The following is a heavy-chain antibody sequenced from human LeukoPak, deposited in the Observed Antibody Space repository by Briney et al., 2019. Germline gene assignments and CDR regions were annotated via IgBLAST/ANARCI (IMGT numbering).Heavy chain of an antibody. CDR3: AKDRSCINDVCHGGFDY. V-gene: IGHV3-23*01. CDR2: IGISDVDR. CDR1: GFTISSQA. Sequence: PGGSLRLSCAASGFTISSQAMSWVRQAPGKGLECVSTIGISDVDRHYADSVKGRFTISRDNSKDTVYLQMNSLRAEDTAVYYCAKDRSCINDVCHGGFDYWGQGTLVTVSS. D-gene: IGHD2-8*01. J-gene: IGHJ4*02.